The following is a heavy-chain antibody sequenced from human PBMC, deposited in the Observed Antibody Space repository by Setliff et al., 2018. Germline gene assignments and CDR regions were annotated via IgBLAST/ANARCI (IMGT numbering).Heavy chain of an antibody. Sequence: SETLSLTCGVSGASISDSYWSWIRQPPGKGLEWIGHILTTGSTNYNPSLKSRIAISADTSRDRFSLRLTSVTAADTAIYYCARFCGTPNCQHAPLFDYWGQGILVTSPQ. V-gene: IGHV4-4*08. D-gene: IGHD1-1*01. CDR1: GASISDSY. CDR3: ARFCGTPNCQHAPLFDY. CDR2: ILTTGST. J-gene: IGHJ4*02.